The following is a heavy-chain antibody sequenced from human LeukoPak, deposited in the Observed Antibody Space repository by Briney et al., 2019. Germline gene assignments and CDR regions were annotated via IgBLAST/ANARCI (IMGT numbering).Heavy chain of an antibody. CDR3: ARDRPRTSYSSSWYSLDY. CDR2: INHSGST. Sequence: PSETLSLTCAVYGGPFSGYYWSWIRRPPGKGLEWIGEINHSGSTNYNPSLKSRVTISVDTSKNQFSLKLSSVTAADTAVYYCARDRPRTSYSSSWYSLDYWGQGTLVTVSS. J-gene: IGHJ4*02. D-gene: IGHD6-13*01. CDR1: GGPFSGYY. V-gene: IGHV4-34*01.